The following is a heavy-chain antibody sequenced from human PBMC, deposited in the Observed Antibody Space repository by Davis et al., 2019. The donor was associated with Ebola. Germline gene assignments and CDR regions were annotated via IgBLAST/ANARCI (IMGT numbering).Heavy chain of an antibody. CDR1: GGSISSYY. Sequence: SETLSLTCTVSGGSISSYYWSWIRQPPGKGLEWIGSIYYSGSTYYNPSLKSRVTISVDTSKNQFSLKLSSVTAADTAVYYCARGLVDYWGQGTLVTVSS. CDR2: IYYSGST. J-gene: IGHJ4*02. V-gene: IGHV4-59*12. CDR3: ARGLVDY.